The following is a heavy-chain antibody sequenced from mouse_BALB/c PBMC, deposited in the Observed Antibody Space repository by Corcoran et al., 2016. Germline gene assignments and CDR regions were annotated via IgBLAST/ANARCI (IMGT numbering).Heavy chain of an antibody. V-gene: IGHV9-4*02. D-gene: IGHD3-1*01. Sequence: QIQLVQSGPELKKPGATVRISCKASGYTLTTAGMQWVQKMPGKGLKWIGWINTHSGVPKYAEDFKGRFAVSLETSASTAYLQISNLKNEDTATYFCARYGRATLYALDYWGQGTSVTVSS. CDR3: ARYGRATLYALDY. CDR2: INTHSGVP. J-gene: IGHJ4*01. CDR1: GYTLTTAG.